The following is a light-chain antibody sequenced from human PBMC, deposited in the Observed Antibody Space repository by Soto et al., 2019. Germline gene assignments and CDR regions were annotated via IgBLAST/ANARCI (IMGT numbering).Light chain of an antibody. Sequence: EIVLTQSPDTLSLSPGEGVTLSCRASQSVVSDYVAWYQQKPGQAPRLLIYGASIRATGLPARFSGSGSGTDFTITISRLEPEDFAVYYCQPYGGAAYTFGQGT. V-gene: IGKV3-20*01. J-gene: IGKJ2*01. CDR2: GAS. CDR1: QSVVSDY. CDR3: QPYGGAAYT.